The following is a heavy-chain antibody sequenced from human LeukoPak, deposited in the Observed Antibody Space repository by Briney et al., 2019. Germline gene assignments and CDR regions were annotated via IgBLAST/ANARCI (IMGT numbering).Heavy chain of an antibody. CDR2: IYTSGST. CDR1: GGSISSGSYY. D-gene: IGHD3-10*01. Sequence: SETLSLTCTVSGGSISSGSYYWGWIRQPAGKGLEWIGRIYTSGSTNYNPSLKSRVTISLDTSKNQLSLKLSSVTAADTAVYYCARESNYHGSGTGWFDPWGQGTLVTVSS. CDR3: ARESNYHGSGTGWFDP. J-gene: IGHJ5*02. V-gene: IGHV4-61*02.